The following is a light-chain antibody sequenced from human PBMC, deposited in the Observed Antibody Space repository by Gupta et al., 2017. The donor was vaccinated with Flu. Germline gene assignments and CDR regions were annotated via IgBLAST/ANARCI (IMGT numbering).Light chain of an antibody. V-gene: IGKV1-39*01. J-gene: IGKJ2*03. CDR2: TTS. CDR1: QSISNY. Sequence: DIQMTQSPSSLSASVGDRVTITCRASQSISNYLNWYQQKPGKAPNLLIYTTSSLQSGIPSRFSGSGSGTEYTLTISSLQPEDFATYYCQQRDSTPRSFGQGTKLEIK. CDR3: QQRDSTPRS.